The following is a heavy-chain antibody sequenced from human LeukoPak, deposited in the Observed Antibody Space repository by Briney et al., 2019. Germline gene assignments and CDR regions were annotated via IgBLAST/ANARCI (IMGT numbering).Heavy chain of an antibody. CDR2: ISYAGSKE. CDR1: GFTFARSG. D-gene: IGHD2-21*01. J-gene: IGHJ4*02. Sequence: PGRSLRRSCAASGFTFARSGIHWVRQNPGKGLEWVAFISYAGSKEEYKESVRGRFSISRDNSKTTVYLQMNTLRTEDTAVYYCAKETPIVKSSIAIYQRGYFDYWDQGTLVTVSS. CDR3: AKETPIVKSSIAIYQRGYFDY. V-gene: IGHV3-30*18.